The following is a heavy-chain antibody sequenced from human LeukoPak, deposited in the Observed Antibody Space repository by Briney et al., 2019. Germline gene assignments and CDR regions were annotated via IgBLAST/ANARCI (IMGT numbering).Heavy chain of an antibody. D-gene: IGHD3-10*01. CDR1: GGSISSYY. V-gene: IGHV4-59*01. CDR3: ARMRFGEFALGY. CDR2: IYYSGST. J-gene: IGHJ4*02. Sequence: PSETLSLTCTVSGGSISSYYWSWIRQPPGKGLEWIGYIYYSGSTNYNPSLKCRVTISVDTSKNQFSLKLSSVTAADTAVYYCARMRFGEFALGYWGQGTLVTVSS.